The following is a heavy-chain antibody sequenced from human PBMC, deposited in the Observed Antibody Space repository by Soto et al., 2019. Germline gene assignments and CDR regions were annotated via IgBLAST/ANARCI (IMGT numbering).Heavy chain of an antibody. CDR3: ARERDFWSGSYYFDY. CDR1: GFTFSSYW. CDR2: IKQDGSEK. J-gene: IGHJ4*02. V-gene: IGHV3-7*03. Sequence: GGSLRLSCAASGFTFSSYWMSWVRQAPGKGLEWVANIKQDGSEKYYVDSVKGRFTISRDNAKNSLYLQMNSLRAEDTAVYYCARERDFWSGSYYFDYWGQGTLVTVYS. D-gene: IGHD3-3*01.